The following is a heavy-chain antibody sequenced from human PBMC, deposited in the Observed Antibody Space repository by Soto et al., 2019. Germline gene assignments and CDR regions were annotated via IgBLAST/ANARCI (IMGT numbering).Heavy chain of an antibody. CDR1: GFTFSKAW. V-gene: IGHV3-15*07. D-gene: IGHD1-20*01. CDR3: ARDVVLRY. Sequence: PGGSLRLSCAASGFTFSKAWMNWVRQAPGKGLEWVGRIKSKTDGGTTDYAAPARGRFTISRDDSKNTLYLQMNSLKIEDTGVYYCARDVVLRYWGQGALVTVSS. CDR2: IKSKTDGGTT. J-gene: IGHJ4*02.